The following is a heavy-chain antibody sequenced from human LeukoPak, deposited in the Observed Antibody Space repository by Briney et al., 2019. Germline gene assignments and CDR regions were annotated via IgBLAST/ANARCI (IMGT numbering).Heavy chain of an antibody. CDR2: INQDGSEK. CDR1: GFTFSNYR. CDR3: ARDTRTFDY. J-gene: IGHJ4*02. Sequence: GRSLRLSCAASGFTFSNYRMNWVRQAPGKGLDWVANINQDGSEKYYVDSVKGRFTISRDNAKNLLFLQVGSLRAEDTAVYYCARDTRTFDYWGQGTLVTVSS. V-gene: IGHV3-7*01. D-gene: IGHD1-26*01.